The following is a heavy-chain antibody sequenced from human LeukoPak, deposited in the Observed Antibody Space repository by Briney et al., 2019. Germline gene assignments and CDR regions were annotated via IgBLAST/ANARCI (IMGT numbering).Heavy chain of an antibody. CDR2: INPNSGGT. D-gene: IGHD6-13*01. CDR3: ARDQKGYSSSWAYFDY. CDR1: GYTFTGYY. V-gene: IGHV1-2*02. J-gene: IGHJ4*02. Sequence: GASVKVSCKASGYTFTGYYMHWVRQAPGQGLEWMGWINPNSGGTNYAQKFQGRVTMTRDTSISTAYMELSRLRSDDTAVYYCARDQKGYSSSWAYFDYWGQGTLVTVSS.